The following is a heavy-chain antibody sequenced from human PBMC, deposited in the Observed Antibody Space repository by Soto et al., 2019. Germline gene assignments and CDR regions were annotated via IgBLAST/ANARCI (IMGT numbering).Heavy chain of an antibody. J-gene: IGHJ5*02. CDR1: GCSLSSEGSY. D-gene: IGHD6-13*01. Sequence: SETLFLTCTVSGCSLSSEGSYWGWIPPHPGKGLEWLGCLFYSGSTYYTPSLKSRVTISVDTSKNQFSLKLSSVTAADTAVYYCARGLAAAGLFGFGPWGQGTLVTVS. CDR3: ARGLAAAGLFGFGP. CDR2: LFYSGST. V-gene: IGHV4-31*03.